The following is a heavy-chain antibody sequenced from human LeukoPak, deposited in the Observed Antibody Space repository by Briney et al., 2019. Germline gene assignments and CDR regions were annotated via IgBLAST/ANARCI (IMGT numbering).Heavy chain of an antibody. Sequence: GGSLRLSCAASGFTFSSYSMNWVRQAPGKGLERVSCISSSSSYIYYADSVKGRFTISRDNAKNSLYLQMNSLRAEDTAVYYCARANDFWSGYFDYWGQGTLVTVFS. V-gene: IGHV3-21*01. CDR1: GFTFSSYS. D-gene: IGHD3-3*01. CDR2: ISSSSSYI. CDR3: ARANDFWSGYFDY. J-gene: IGHJ4*02.